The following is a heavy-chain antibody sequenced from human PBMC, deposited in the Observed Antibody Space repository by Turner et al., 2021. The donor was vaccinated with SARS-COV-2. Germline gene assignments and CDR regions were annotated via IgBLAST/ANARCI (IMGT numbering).Heavy chain of an antibody. CDR3: ASTSVVNYGMDV. Sequence: EVQLVESGGGLVQPGGSLRLSCAASGFTFSRYSMNWVRQAPGKGLEWVSYISSSSSNIYYADSVKGRFTISRDNAKNSLYLQMNSLRAEDTAVYYCASTSVVNYGMDVWGQGTTVTVSS. CDR2: ISSSSSNI. CDR1: GFTFSRYS. J-gene: IGHJ6*02. D-gene: IGHD2-15*01. V-gene: IGHV3-48*01.